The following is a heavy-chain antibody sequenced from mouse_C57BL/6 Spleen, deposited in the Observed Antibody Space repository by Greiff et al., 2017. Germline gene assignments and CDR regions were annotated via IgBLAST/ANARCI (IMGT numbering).Heavy chain of an antibody. V-gene: IGHV1-15*01. D-gene: IGHD3-3*01. CDR1: GYTFTDSE. J-gene: IGHJ4*01. CDR2: LDPEPGGT. Sequence: QVQLKESGAELVRPGASVTLSCKASGYTFTDSEMHWVKETPVHGLEWIGALDPEPGGTAYTQKFQGKTILTADRSSSTAYMELRSLTSEVSAVYYCTRGRVYYAMDYWCQGTSVTVSS. CDR3: TRGRVYYAMDY.